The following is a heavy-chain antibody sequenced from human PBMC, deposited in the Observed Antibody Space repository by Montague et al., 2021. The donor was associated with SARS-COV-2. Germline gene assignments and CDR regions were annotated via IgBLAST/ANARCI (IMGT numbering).Heavy chain of an antibody. CDR2: INTDGSTS. CDR1: GFTFSSYW. CDR3: ARNSDS. V-gene: IGHV3-74*01. Sequence: SLRLSCAASGFTFSSYWMHWVRQAPGKGLVWVSRINTDGSTSTYADSVKGRFTVSRDNAKNTQYLQMSSLRAEDTAVYYCARNSDSWGQGTLVTVSS. J-gene: IGHJ4*02.